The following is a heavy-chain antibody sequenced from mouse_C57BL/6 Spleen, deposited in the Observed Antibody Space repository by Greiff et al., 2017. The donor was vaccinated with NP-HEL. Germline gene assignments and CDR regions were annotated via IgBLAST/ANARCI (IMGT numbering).Heavy chain of an antibody. V-gene: IGHV14-2*01. CDR1: GFNITDYY. Sequence: VQLKQSGAELVKPGASVKLSCTASGFNITDYYMHWVKQRTEQGLEWIGKIDPEDGETKYDPKFQGKATITADTSSNTAYLQLSSLTSEDTAVYYCASMDYWGQGTSVTVSS. CDR2: IDPEDGET. J-gene: IGHJ4*01. CDR3: ASMDY.